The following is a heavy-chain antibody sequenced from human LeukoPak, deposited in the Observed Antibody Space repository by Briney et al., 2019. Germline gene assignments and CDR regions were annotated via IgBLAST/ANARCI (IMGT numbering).Heavy chain of an antibody. J-gene: IGHJ6*02. CDR3: AKDSEDSSSWENYYYGMDV. CDR2: ISGSGGST. D-gene: IGHD6-13*01. Sequence: GGSLRLSCAASGFTFRSDAMSWGRQAPGKGVEWVSAISGSGGSTYYADSVKGGFTISRDNSKTTLYLQMNSLRAEDTAVYYCAKDSEDSSSWENYYYGMDVWGQGTTVTVSS. CDR1: GFTFRSDA. V-gene: IGHV3-23*01.